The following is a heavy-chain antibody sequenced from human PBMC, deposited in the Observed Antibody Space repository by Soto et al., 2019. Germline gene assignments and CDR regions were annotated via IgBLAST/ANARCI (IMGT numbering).Heavy chain of an antibody. D-gene: IGHD2-2*01. CDR2: ISLYSDGT. Sequence: ASVKVSCKTSGYTFSNYGITWVRQAPGQPLEWLGWISLYSDGTNYAQKFKGRVSMTTDTSTTTAYMELRSLRSDDTAVYYCAIVVPGAEAWFGPWGQGTLVTVSS. CDR3: AIVVPGAEAWFGP. J-gene: IGHJ5*02. CDR1: GYTFSNYG. V-gene: IGHV1-18*01.